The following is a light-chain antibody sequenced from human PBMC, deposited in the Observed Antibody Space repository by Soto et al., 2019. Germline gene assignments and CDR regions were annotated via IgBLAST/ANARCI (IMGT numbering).Light chain of an antibody. CDR2: DVR. J-gene: IGLJ1*01. V-gene: IGLV2-14*01. Sequence: QSVLAQPASVSGSPGLSITISCTGTSSDVGRYNFVSWFQQHPGKAPKLLIYDVRYWPSGVSDRFSGSKSGNTASLTISGLQTDDEADYYCSSFTTSNTVVFGSGTKVTVL. CDR1: SSDVGRYNF. CDR3: SSFTTSNTVV.